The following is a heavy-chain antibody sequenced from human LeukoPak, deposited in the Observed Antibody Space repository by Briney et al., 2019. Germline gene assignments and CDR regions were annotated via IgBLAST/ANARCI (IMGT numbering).Heavy chain of an antibody. Sequence: GGSLRLSCAASGFIFNTYSMNWVRQAPGKGLEWVSSIGGGSSYIDYADSVKGRFTISRDNARNSLYLQMNSLRAEDTAVYYCARDRVPYENSHYYWAFDYWGQGTLVTVSS. V-gene: IGHV3-21*01. CDR1: GFIFNTYS. D-gene: IGHD3-22*01. CDR3: ARDRVPYENSHYYWAFDY. CDR2: IGGGSSYI. J-gene: IGHJ4*02.